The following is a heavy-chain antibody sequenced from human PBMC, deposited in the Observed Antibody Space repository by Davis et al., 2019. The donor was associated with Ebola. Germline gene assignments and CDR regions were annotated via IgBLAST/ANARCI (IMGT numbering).Heavy chain of an antibody. V-gene: IGHV3-30-3*01. J-gene: IGHJ4*02. CDR3: ARPVGVYYHYFDY. CDR1: GFTFSSYA. D-gene: IGHD1-26*01. CDR2: ISYDGSNK. Sequence: GESLKISCAASGFTFSSYAMHWVRQAPGKGLEWVAVISYDGSNKYYADSVKGRFTISRDNAKNSLYLQMNSLRDEDTAVYYCARPVGVYYHYFDYWGQGTLVTVSS.